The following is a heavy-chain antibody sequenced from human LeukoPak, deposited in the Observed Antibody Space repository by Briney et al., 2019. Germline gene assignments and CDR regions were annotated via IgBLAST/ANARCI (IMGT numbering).Heavy chain of an antibody. CDR2: ISGSGDRT. CDR1: GFTFSSYA. Sequence: PGGSLRLSCAASGFTFSSYAMSWVRQAPGKGLEWVSAISGSGDRTYYGDSVKGRFTISRDNSKNTVYLQMNSLRAEDTAVYYCAKDASTAVGLGPWGQGTLVTVSS. J-gene: IGHJ5*02. CDR3: AKDASTAVGLGP. V-gene: IGHV3-23*01. D-gene: IGHD4-23*01.